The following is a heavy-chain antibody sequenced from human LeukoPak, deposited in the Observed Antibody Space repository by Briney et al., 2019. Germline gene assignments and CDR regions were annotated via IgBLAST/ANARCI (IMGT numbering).Heavy chain of an antibody. Sequence: GGSLRLSCAASGFTFSSYWMSWVRQAPGKGLEWVANIKQDGSEKYYVDSVKGRFTISRDNSKNTLYLQMNSLRAEDTAVYYCAKDTATDKNWNYWGDAFDIWGQGTMVTVSS. CDR1: GFTFSSYW. J-gene: IGHJ3*02. CDR3: AKDTATDKNWNYWGDAFDI. CDR2: IKQDGSEK. D-gene: IGHD1-7*01. V-gene: IGHV3-7*03.